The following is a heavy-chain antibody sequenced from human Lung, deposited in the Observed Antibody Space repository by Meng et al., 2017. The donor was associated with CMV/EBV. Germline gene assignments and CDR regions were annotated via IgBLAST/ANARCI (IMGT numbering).Heavy chain of an antibody. CDR2: INPSGGST. CDR1: GYTFTNYY. V-gene: IGHV1-46*01. D-gene: IGHD2-2*01. Sequence: ASVKVSXEASGYTFTNYYMHWVRQAPGQGLEWMGIINPSGGSTNYAQKFQGRVTMTRDTSTSTVYMELSSLRSEDTAMYYCARAPWAYCTKTSCYGFDPWGQGTQVTVSS. CDR3: ARAPWAYCTKTSCYGFDP. J-gene: IGHJ5*02.